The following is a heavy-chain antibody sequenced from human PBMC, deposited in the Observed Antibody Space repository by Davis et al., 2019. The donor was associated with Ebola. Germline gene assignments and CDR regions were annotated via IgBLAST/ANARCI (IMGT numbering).Heavy chain of an antibody. CDR1: GFSFSGSA. D-gene: IGHD3-16*01. CDR2: IRNKTNKYAT. V-gene: IGHV3-73*01. CDR3: STEGGGY. J-gene: IGHJ4*02. Sequence: GESLKISCAASGFSFSGSAIHWVRQDSGKGLEWVGHIRNKTNKYATAYVASVKGRFTISRDDSKNTAYLQRNSLKTEDTAVYYCSTEGGGYWGQGTLVTVSS.